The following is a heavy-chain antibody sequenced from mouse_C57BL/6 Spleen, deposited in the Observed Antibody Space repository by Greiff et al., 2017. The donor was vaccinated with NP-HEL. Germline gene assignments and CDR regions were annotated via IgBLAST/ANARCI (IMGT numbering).Heavy chain of an antibody. V-gene: IGHV1-50*01. CDR3: ARSNYYGSSYDAY. CDR2: IDPSDSYT. D-gene: IGHD1-1*01. Sequence: VQLQQPGAELVKPGASVKLSCKASGYTFTSYWMQWVKHRPGQGLEWIGEIDPSDSYTNYNQKFKGKATLTVDTSSSTAYMQLSSLTSEDSAVYYCARSNYYGSSYDAYWGQGTLVTVSA. J-gene: IGHJ3*01. CDR1: GYTFTSYW.